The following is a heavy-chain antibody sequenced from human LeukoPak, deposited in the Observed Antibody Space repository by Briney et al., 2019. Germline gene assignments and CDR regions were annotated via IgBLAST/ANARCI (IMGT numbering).Heavy chain of an antibody. CDR3: ATAISGFLEWLPHY. CDR1: GYTLTELS. Sequence: ASVTVSFKVSGYTLTELSMHWVRQAPGKGLEWMGGFDPEDGETIYAQKFQGRVTMTEDTSTDTAYMELSSLRSEDTAVYYCATAISGFLEWLPHYWGQGTLVTVSS. J-gene: IGHJ4*02. CDR2: FDPEDGET. D-gene: IGHD3-3*01. V-gene: IGHV1-24*01.